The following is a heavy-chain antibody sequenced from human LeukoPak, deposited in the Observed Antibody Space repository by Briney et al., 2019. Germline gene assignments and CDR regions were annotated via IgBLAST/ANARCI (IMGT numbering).Heavy chain of an antibody. CDR3: ARDLMGIAYRGAFYY. Sequence: GGSLRLSCAASGFTFSRYSMNWVRQAPGKGLEWVSSISISCNYIYYADSVKGRFTISRDNAKNSLYLQMNSLRAEDTAVYYCARDLMGIAYRGAFYYWGQGTLVTVSS. J-gene: IGHJ4*02. CDR1: GFTFSRYS. CDR2: ISISCNYI. D-gene: IGHD6-13*01. V-gene: IGHV3-21*04.